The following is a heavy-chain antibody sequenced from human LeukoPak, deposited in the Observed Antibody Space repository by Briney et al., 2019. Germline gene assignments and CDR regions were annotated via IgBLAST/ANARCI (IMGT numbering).Heavy chain of an antibody. J-gene: IGHJ4*02. V-gene: IGHV1-8*01. CDR2: MNPNSGNT. Sequence: GASVKVSCKASGYTFTSYDINWVRQATGQGLEWTGWMNPNSGNTGYAQKFQGRVTMTRNTSISTAYMELSSLRSEDTAVYYCARVGYCSGGSCYQIDYWGQGTLVTVSS. D-gene: IGHD2-15*01. CDR1: GYTFTSYD. CDR3: ARVGYCSGGSCYQIDY.